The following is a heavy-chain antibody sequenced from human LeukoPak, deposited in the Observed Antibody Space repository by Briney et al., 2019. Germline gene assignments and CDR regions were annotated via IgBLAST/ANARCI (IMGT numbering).Heavy chain of an antibody. CDR2: ISGSGGST. V-gene: IGHV3-23*01. CDR1: GFTFSSYA. D-gene: IGHD2/OR15-2a*01. CDR3: AKDRYPGYYDY. Sequence: GGSLRLSCAASGFTFSSYAMSWVRQTPGKGLEWVSTISGSGGSTYYADSVKGRFTNSSDDSKNTLYLQMNSLRAEDTALYYCAKDRYPGYYDYWGQGTLVTVSS. J-gene: IGHJ4*02.